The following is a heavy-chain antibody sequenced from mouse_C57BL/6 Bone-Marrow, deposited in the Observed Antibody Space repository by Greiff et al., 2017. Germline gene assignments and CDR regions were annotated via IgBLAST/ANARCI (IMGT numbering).Heavy chain of an antibody. Sequence: VQLVESGAELVRPGTSVKMSCKASGYTFTNYWIGWAKQRPGHGLEWIGDIYPGGGYTNYNEKFKGKATLTADKSSSTAYMQFSSLTSEDSAIYYCARWGVYGSPFDYWGQGTTLTVSS. CDR1: GYTFTNYW. J-gene: IGHJ2*01. D-gene: IGHD1-1*01. CDR2: IYPGGGYT. CDR3: ARWGVYGSPFDY. V-gene: IGHV1-63*01.